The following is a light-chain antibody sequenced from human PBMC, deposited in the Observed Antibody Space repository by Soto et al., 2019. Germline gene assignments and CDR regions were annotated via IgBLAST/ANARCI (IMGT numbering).Light chain of an antibody. CDR3: QQYGGSIT. J-gene: IGKJ5*01. Sequence: EIVLTQSPGTLSLSPGERATLSCRASQSVPRNYLAWYQQKPGQAPRLLIYGTSSRATGIPDRFSGSGSGTDITLTISRLEPEDFAVFYCQQYGGSITFGQGTRLEIK. CDR2: GTS. V-gene: IGKV3-20*01. CDR1: QSVPRNY.